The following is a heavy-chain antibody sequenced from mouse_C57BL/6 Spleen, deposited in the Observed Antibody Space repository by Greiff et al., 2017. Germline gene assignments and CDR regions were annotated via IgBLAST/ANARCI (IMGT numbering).Heavy chain of an antibody. CDR3: ASSTDYYGTRDY. D-gene: IGHD1-1*01. V-gene: IGHV1-81*01. CDR2: SYPRSGDT. CDR1: GYTFTSYG. J-gene: IGHJ2*01. Sequence: QVQLQQSGAELARPGASVKLSCKASGYTFTSYGIRWVKQRTGQGLEWIGESYPRSGDTYYNEKLKGKATLTADKSSSTAYMELRSLTSEYSAVYFCASSTDYYGTRDYWGQGTTLTVSS.